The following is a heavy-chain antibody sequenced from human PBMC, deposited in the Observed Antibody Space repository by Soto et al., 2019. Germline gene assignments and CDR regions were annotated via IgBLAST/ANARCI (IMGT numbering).Heavy chain of an antibody. J-gene: IGHJ4*02. CDR2: ISYDGSNK. V-gene: IGHV3-30*18. CDR3: AKGGLIVVVVAATLHFDY. D-gene: IGHD2-15*01. Sequence: QVQLVESGGGVVQPGRSLRLSCAASGFTFSSYGMRWVRQAPGKGLEWVAVISYDGSNKYYADSVKGRFTISRDNSKNTLYLQMNSLRAEDTAVYYCAKGGLIVVVVAATLHFDYWGQGTLVTVSS. CDR1: GFTFSSYG.